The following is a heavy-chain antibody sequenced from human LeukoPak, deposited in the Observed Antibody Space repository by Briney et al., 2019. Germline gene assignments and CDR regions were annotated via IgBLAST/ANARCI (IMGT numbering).Heavy chain of an antibody. CDR3: ARHSSQSTFDN. Sequence: GGSLRLSCVGSGFTLSTSAMSWVRQAPGKGLEWVSAIGGNGATYYAESVKGRFTISGDTSRNTLYLQMNSLRAEDTAVYNCARHSSQSTFDNCGQGALVTVSS. CDR2: IGGNGAT. CDR1: GFTLSTSA. V-gene: IGHV3-23*01. D-gene: IGHD2-15*01. J-gene: IGHJ4*02.